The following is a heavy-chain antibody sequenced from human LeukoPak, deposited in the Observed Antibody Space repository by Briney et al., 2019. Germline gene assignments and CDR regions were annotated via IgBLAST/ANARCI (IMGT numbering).Heavy chain of an antibody. V-gene: IGHV1-2*02. CDR2: INPNSGGT. CDR1: GYTFTSYG. J-gene: IGHJ4*02. CDR3: ARGRIGYCSSTSCYAGGYYFDY. D-gene: IGHD2-2*01. Sequence: ASVKVSCKASGYTFTSYGISWVRQAPGQGLEWMGWINPNSGGTNYAQKFQGRVTMTRDTSISTAYMELSRLRSDDTAVYYCARGRIGYCSSTSCYAGGYYFDYWGQGTLVTVSS.